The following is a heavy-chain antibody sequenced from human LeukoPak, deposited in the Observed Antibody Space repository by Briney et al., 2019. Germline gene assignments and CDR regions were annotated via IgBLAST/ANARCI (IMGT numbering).Heavy chain of an antibody. V-gene: IGHV3-30*18. D-gene: IGHD6-13*01. CDR1: GFTFSSYG. J-gene: IGHJ6*03. CDR3: AKCLAAAGLGVYYYYYMDV. CDR2: ISYDGSNK. Sequence: GGSLRLSCAASGFTFSSYGMHWVRQAPGKGLEWVAVISYDGSNKYYADSVKGRFTISRDNSKNTLYLQMNSLRAEDTAVYYCAKCLAAAGLGVYYYYYMDVWGKGTTVTVSS.